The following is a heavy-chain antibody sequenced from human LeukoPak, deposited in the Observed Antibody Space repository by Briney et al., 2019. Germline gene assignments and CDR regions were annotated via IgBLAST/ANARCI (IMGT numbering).Heavy chain of an antibody. CDR1: GDSVSSNSAA. Sequence: SQTLSLTCAVFGDSVSSNSAAWNWIRQSPSRGLEWLGRTYYRSMWYNDYAVSVKSRITVNPDTSKNRFSLQLNSVAPEDTAVYFCARALTGPEWYYFDYWGQGTLVTVSS. V-gene: IGHV6-1*01. CDR2: TYYRSMWYN. J-gene: IGHJ4*02. D-gene: IGHD7-27*01. CDR3: ARALTGPEWYYFDY.